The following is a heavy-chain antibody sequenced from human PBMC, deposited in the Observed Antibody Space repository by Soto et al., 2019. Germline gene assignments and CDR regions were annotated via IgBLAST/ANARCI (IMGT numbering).Heavy chain of an antibody. V-gene: IGHV1-69*02. D-gene: IGHD3-10*01. CDR1: GGTFSSYT. J-gene: IGHJ5*02. Sequence: QVQLVQSGAEVKKPGSSVKVSCKASGGTFSSYTISWVRQDPGQGLEWMGRIIPILGIANYAQKFQGRVTITADKSTSTAYMELSSLRSEDTAVYYCARVGDYYGSGSYSRFDPWGQGTLVTVSS. CDR3: ARVGDYYGSGSYSRFDP. CDR2: IIPILGIA.